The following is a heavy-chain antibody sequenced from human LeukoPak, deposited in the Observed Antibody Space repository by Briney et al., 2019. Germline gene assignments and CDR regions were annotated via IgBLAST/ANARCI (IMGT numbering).Heavy chain of an antibody. Sequence: QSGGSLRLSCAASGFTVSSNYMSWVRQAPGKGLEWVSVIYSGGSTYYADSVKGRFTISRDNSKNTLYLQMNSLRAEDTAVYYCAKADSSGWYSEYYFDYWGQGTLVTVSS. J-gene: IGHJ4*02. D-gene: IGHD6-19*01. CDR2: IYSGGST. V-gene: IGHV3-53*01. CDR1: GFTVSSNY. CDR3: AKADSSGWYSEYYFDY.